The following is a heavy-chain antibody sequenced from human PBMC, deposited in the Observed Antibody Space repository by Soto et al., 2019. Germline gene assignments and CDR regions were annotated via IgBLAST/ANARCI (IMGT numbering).Heavy chain of an antibody. CDR3: ARGMFVGRIGLHAFDI. CDR1: GGTFSSYA. D-gene: IGHD2-15*01. CDR2: IVPILSTT. J-gene: IGHJ3*02. Sequence: GASVKVSCKASGGTFSSYAISWVRRAPGQGLEWMGGIVPILSTTNYAQKFQDRVTIIADESTSTAYMELSSLRFEDTAVYYCARGMFVGRIGLHAFDIWGQGTMVTVSS. V-gene: IGHV1-69*13.